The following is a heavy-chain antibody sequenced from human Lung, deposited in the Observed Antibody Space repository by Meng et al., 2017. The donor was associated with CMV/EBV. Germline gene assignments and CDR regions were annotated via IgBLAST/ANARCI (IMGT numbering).Heavy chain of an antibody. CDR1: GYSISSGYY. CDR2: IYHSGST. V-gene: IGHV4-38-2*02. D-gene: IGHD3-3*01. CDR3: ARAYPPGSYDFWSRLGFAIGNWFDP. Sequence: GSLRLXXTVSGYSISSGYYWGWIRQPPGKGLEWIGSIYHSGSTYYNPSLKSRVTISVDTSKNQFSLKLSSVTAADTAVYYCARAYPPGSYDFWSRLGFAIGNWFDPWGQGXLVTVSS. J-gene: IGHJ5*02.